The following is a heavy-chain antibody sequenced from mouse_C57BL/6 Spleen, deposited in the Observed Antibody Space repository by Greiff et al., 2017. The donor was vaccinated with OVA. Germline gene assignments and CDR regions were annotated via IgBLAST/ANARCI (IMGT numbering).Heavy chain of an antibody. CDR2: IHPNSGST. Sequence: QVQLQQPGAELVKPGASVKLSCKASGYTFTSYWMHWVKQRPGQGLEWIGMIHPNSGSTNYNEKFKSKATLTVDKSSSTAYMQLSSLTSEDSAVYYCARSWGGYPSDYFDYWGQGTTLTVSS. V-gene: IGHV1-64*01. CDR1: GYTFTSYW. J-gene: IGHJ2*01. CDR3: ARSWGGYPSDYFDY. D-gene: IGHD2-2*01.